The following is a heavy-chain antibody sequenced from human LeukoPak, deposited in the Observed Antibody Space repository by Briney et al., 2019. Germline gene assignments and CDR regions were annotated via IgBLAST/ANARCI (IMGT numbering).Heavy chain of an antibody. Sequence: SETLSLTCAVYGGSFSGYYWSWIRQPPGKGLEWIGEINHSGSTNYNPSLKSRVTISVDTSKNQLSLKLSSVTAADTAVYYCARVPALRYFDWGQGTLVTVSS. CDR1: GGSFSGYY. CDR2: INHSGST. D-gene: IGHD3-9*01. CDR3: ARVPALRYFD. V-gene: IGHV4-34*01. J-gene: IGHJ4*02.